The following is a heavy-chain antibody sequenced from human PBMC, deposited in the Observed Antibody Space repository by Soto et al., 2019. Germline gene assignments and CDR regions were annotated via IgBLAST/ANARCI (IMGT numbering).Heavy chain of an antibody. CDR1: GYPFSAYG. Sequence: ASVKVSCKTSGYPFSAYGISWVRQAPGQGLEWMGWISGDNGNTHYAQNVKDRVTMTTDTPTSTAYMELRSLRSDDTAVYYCARDVAVSVVPPVIYYYYGLDVWGQGTTVTFSS. D-gene: IGHD2-2*01. CDR3: ARDVAVSVVPPVIYYYYGLDV. J-gene: IGHJ6*02. CDR2: ISGDNGNT. V-gene: IGHV1-18*01.